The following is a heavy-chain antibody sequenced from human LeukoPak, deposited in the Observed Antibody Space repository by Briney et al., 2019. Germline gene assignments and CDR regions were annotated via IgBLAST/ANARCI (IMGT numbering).Heavy chain of an antibody. Sequence: GESLQISCKGSGYSFTSYWIGWVRQMPGEGLEWMGIICPGDSDTRDSPSFQGQVTISADKSISTAYQQWSSLKASDTAMYYGARLRGSYYSEYFDYWGQGTLVTVSS. CDR2: ICPGDSDT. CDR3: ARLRGSYYSEYFDY. V-gene: IGHV5-51*01. J-gene: IGHJ4*02. D-gene: IGHD1-26*01. CDR1: GYSFTSYW.